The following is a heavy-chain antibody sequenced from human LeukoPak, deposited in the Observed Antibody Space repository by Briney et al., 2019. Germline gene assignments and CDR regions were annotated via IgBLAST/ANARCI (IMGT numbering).Heavy chain of an antibody. D-gene: IGHD3/OR15-3a*01. J-gene: IGHJ3*02. CDR3: ARDFDFWSSRNNDAFDI. Sequence: PSQTLSLTCTVSGGSISSGDYYWSWIRHPPGKGLEWIGYIYYSGSTYYNPSLKSRFTISVDTSKNQFSLKLSSVTAADTAVYYCARDFDFWSSRNNDAFDIWGQGTMVTVSS. V-gene: IGHV4-30-4*08. CDR2: IYYSGST. CDR1: GGSISSGDYY.